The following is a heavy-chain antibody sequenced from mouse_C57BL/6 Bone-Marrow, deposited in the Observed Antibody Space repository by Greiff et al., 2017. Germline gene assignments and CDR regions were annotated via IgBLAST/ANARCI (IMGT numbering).Heavy chain of an antibody. J-gene: IGHJ2*01. V-gene: IGHV14-2*01. Sequence: VQLKQSGAELVKPGASVKLSCTASGFNIKDYYMHWVKQRTEQGLEWIGRIDPEDGETKYAPKFPGKATITADTSSNTAYLQLSSLTAEDTAVYYCARGGWHGGDYFDYWGQGTTLTVSS. CDR2: IDPEDGET. CDR1: GFNIKDYY. D-gene: IGHD3-3*01. CDR3: ARGGWHGGDYFDY.